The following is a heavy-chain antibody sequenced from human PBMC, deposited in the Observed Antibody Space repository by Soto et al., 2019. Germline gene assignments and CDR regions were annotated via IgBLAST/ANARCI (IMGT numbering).Heavy chain of an antibody. D-gene: IGHD5-12*01. V-gene: IGHV3-30*18. J-gene: IGHJ4*02. Sequence: GGSLRLSCAASGFTFSSYGMHWVRQAPGKGLEWVAVISYDGSNKYYADSVKGRFTISRDNSKNTLYLQMNSLRAEDTAVYYCAKDSRTVGDSGYDLENGGLDYWGQGTLVTVSS. CDR1: GFTFSSYG. CDR3: AKDSRTVGDSGYDLENGGLDY. CDR2: ISYDGSNK.